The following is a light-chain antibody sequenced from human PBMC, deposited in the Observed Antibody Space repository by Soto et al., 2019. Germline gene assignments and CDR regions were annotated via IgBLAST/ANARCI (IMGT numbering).Light chain of an antibody. J-gene: IGLJ1*01. V-gene: IGLV3-21*02. Sequence: SYELTQSPSVSVAPGQTARITCGGNNIGGKSVHWYQQKPGQAPVLVVYDDSDRPSGIPERFSGSNSGNTATLTISGVEAGDEADYYCQVWDYRSDQVFGTGTKVTVL. CDR3: QVWDYRSDQV. CDR1: NIGGKS. CDR2: DDS.